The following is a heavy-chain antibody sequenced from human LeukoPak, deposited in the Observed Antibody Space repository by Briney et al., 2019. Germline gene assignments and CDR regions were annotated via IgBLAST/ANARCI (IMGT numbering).Heavy chain of an antibody. Sequence: SETLSLTCAVYGGSFSGYYWSWIRQPPGKGLEWIGRIYTSGSTNYNPSLKSRVTMSVDTSKNQFSLKLSSVTAADTAVYYCARVCSSTSCPMNAFDIWGQGTMVTVSS. CDR2: IYTSGST. J-gene: IGHJ3*02. CDR3: ARVCSSTSCPMNAFDI. D-gene: IGHD2-2*01. CDR1: GGSFSGYY. V-gene: IGHV4-59*10.